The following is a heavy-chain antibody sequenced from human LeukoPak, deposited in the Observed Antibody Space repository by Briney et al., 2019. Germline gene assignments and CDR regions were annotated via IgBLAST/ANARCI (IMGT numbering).Heavy chain of an antibody. CDR1: GFTFSSYW. Sequence: GGSLRLSCAASGFTFSSYWMSWVRQAPGKGLEWVANIKQDGSETYYVDSVKGRFNISRDNAKNSLSLQMNSLRGEDTAVYYCARSGGGGSGWAYWGQGILVTVSS. J-gene: IGHJ4*02. CDR3: ARSGGGGSGWAY. V-gene: IGHV3-7*01. CDR2: IKQDGSET. D-gene: IGHD6-25*01.